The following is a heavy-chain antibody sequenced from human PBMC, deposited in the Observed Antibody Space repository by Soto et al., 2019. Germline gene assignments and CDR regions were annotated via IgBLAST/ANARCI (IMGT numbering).Heavy chain of an antibody. V-gene: IGHV1-69*01. D-gene: IGHD5-12*01. CDR2: IIPMFGTA. J-gene: IGHJ3*02. CDR1: GGTFSSYA. Sequence: QVQLVQSGAEVKKPGSSVKVSCKXXGGTFSSYAINWVRQAPGQGLEWMGGIIPMFGTANYAQKLQGRVTITADESTSTAYMELSSLRSDDTAVYYCARGRDGYNFEAFDIWGHGTMVTVSS. CDR3: ARGRDGYNFEAFDI.